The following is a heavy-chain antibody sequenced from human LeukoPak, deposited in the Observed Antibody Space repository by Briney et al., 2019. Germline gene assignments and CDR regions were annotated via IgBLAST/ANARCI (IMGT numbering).Heavy chain of an antibody. CDR1: GFTFSSYG. CDR2: TSYDGSNK. V-gene: IGHV3-30*18. Sequence: PGGSLRLSCAASGFTFSSYGMHWVRRAPGKGLEWVAVTSYDGSNKYYADSVKGRFTISRDNSKNTLYLQMNSLRAEDTAVYYCAKDVGGSYYYGMDVWGQGTTVTVSS. J-gene: IGHJ6*02. D-gene: IGHD1-26*01. CDR3: AKDVGGSYYYGMDV.